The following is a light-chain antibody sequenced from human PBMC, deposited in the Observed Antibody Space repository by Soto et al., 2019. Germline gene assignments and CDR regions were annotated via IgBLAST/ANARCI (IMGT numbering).Light chain of an antibody. CDR1: QSISIY. CDR3: QQSYSTPWT. J-gene: IGKJ1*01. V-gene: IGKV1-39*01. Sequence: DIQMTQSPSSLSASVGDRVTITCRASQSISIYLNWYQQKPGKAPKLLIYAASSLQSGVPSRFSGSGSGTDFTLTISSLQPEDFATYYCQQSYSTPWTFGKGTKVEIK. CDR2: AAS.